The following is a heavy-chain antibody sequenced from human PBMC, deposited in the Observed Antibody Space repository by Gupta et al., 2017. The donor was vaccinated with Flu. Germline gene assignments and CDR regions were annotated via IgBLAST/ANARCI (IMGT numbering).Heavy chain of an antibody. V-gene: IGHV3-48*03. D-gene: IGHD1-26*01. Sequence: EVFLVESGGGLAQPGGSLSLSCAASGFDFNSYEISWVRQAPGRGLEWVAFSSSSAVTYYTDPVRGRFTISRDNANKLLYLQMSSLRGEDTAIYYCARGHWDNWGQGTLVTVSS. CDR1: GFDFNSYE. J-gene: IGHJ4*02. CDR2: SSSSAVT. CDR3: ARGHWDN.